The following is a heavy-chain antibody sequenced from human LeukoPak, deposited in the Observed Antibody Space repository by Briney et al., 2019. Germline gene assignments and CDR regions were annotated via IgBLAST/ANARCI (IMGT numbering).Heavy chain of an antibody. V-gene: IGHV1-69*05. CDR3: ARTNCSSTSCPSGDAFDI. D-gene: IGHD2-2*01. CDR2: IIPIFGTA. CDR1: GGTFSSYA. Sequence: SVKVSCKASGGTFSSYAISWVRQAPGQGLEWMGRIIPIFGTANYAQKFQGRVTITTDESTSTAYMELSSLRSEDTAVYYCARTNCSSTSCPSGDAFDIWGQGTMVTVSS. J-gene: IGHJ3*02.